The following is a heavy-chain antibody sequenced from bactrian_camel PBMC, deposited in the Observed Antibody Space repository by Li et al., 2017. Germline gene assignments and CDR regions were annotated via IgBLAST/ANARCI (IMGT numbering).Heavy chain of an antibody. J-gene: IGHJ4*01. CDR3: VAHPGDYCTVGPDSLFRW. Sequence: VQLVESGGGLVQTGGSLRLSCVASGFTFSAPDMSWIRQAPGKGREGVAASYPGAGVLDYSDSVKGRFAISRDDAGGALYLQMNNVEPEDSAMYYCVAHPGDYCTVGPDSLFRWWGQGTQVTVS. V-gene: IGHV3S40*01. CDR2: SYPGAGVL. D-gene: IGHD3*01. CDR1: GFTFSAPD.